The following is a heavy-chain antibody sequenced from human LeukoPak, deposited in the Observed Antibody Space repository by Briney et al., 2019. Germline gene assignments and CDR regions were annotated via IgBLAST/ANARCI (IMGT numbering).Heavy chain of an antibody. Sequence: SETLSLTRTVSGGSISSYYWSWIRQPPGKGLEWIGDIYYSGSTNYNPSLKRRVTISVDTSKNQFYVQLSSVTAADTAVYYCARWYSRSSGGYGMDVWGQGTTVTVSS. CDR3: ARWYSRSSGGYGMDV. D-gene: IGHD6-6*01. J-gene: IGHJ6*02. CDR2: IYYSGST. V-gene: IGHV4-59*01. CDR1: GGSISSYY.